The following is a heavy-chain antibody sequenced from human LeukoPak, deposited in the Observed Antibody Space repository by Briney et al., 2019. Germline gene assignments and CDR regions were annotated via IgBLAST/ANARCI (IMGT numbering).Heavy chain of an antibody. D-gene: IGHD6-13*01. CDR1: GFTYSSYE. Sequence: GGSLRLSCAASGFTYSSYEMNWVRQAPGKGLEWVSYISSSGSTIYYTGSVKGRFTISRDNAKNSLYLQMNSLRAEDTAFYYCARLPSSSPYYFDYWGQGTLVTVSS. CDR2: ISSSGSTI. V-gene: IGHV3-48*03. CDR3: ARLPSSSPYYFDY. J-gene: IGHJ4*02.